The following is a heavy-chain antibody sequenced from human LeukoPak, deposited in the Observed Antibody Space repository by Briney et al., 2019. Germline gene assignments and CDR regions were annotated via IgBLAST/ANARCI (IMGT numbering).Heavy chain of an antibody. D-gene: IGHD6-6*01. Sequence: PSETLSLTCTVSGGSISSYYWSWIRQPLGKGLEWIGYIYYSGSTNYNPSLKSRVTISVDTSKNQFSLKLSSVTAADTAVYYCARWGSSSSGSYYYYMDVWGKGTTVTVSS. V-gene: IGHV4-59*01. J-gene: IGHJ6*03. CDR1: GGSISSYY. CDR2: IYYSGST. CDR3: ARWGSSSSGSYYYYMDV.